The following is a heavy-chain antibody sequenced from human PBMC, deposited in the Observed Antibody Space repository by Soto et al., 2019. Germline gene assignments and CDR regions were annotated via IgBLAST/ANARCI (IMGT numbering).Heavy chain of an antibody. V-gene: IGHV4-34*01. Sequence: PAETRSLTCPFYVRSFIGDYWSWVRQPPGNWLEWIGEINHSGSTNYNPSLKSRVAISVDTSKNQFSLKLSSVTAADTAVYYCARGLLQKTGTTSIGYYYYMDVWGKGTTVTVSS. J-gene: IGHJ6*03. CDR3: ARGLLQKTGTTSIGYYYYMDV. D-gene: IGHD1-7*01. CDR2: INHSGST. CDR1: VRSFIGDY.